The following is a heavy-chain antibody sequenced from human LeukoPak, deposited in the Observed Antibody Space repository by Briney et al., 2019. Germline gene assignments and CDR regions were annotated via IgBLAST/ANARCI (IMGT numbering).Heavy chain of an antibody. J-gene: IGHJ4*02. Sequence: ASVKVSCXASGYTFTGYYMHWVRRAPGQGLEWMGWINPNSGGTNYAQKFQGRVTMTRDTSISTAYMELRRLRSDDTAVYYCARDRYSSSGGSVGDYWGQGTLVTVSS. V-gene: IGHV1-2*02. CDR2: INPNSGGT. CDR1: GYTFTGYY. CDR3: ARDRYSSSGGSVGDY. D-gene: IGHD6-6*01.